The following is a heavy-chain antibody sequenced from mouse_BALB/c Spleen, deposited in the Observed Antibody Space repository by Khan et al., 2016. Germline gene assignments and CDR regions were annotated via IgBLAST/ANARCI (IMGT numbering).Heavy chain of an antibody. CDR3: ARSDYGGKDAMDY. Sequence: VQLQQPGPGLVKPSQSLSLTCTVTGYSITSDYAWNWIRKFPGNRLEWMGYIRYSGSTSYNPSLKSRISITRDTSKNQFFLQLNFVTSEDTATYYCARSDYGGKDAMDYWGQGTSVTVSS. CDR1: GYSITSDYA. J-gene: IGHJ4*01. D-gene: IGHD1-1*01. CDR2: IRYSGST. V-gene: IGHV3-2*02.